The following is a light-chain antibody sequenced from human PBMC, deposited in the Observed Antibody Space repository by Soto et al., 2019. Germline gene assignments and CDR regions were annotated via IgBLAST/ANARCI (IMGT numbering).Light chain of an antibody. CDR1: SSNIGAGYN. V-gene: IGLV1-40*01. CDR2: GND. CDR3: QSYDSSLSASV. J-gene: IGLJ1*01. Sequence: QSVLTQPPSVSGAPGQRVTISCTGSSSNIGAGYNVHWYQQLPGTAPKLLIYGNDNRPSGVPDRFSGSRSGTSASLAITGLQAEDEADYYCQSYDSSLSASVFGTGTKVTV.